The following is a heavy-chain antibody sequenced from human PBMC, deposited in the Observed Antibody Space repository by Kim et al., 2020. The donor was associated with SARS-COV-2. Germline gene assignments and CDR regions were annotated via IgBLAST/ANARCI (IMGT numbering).Heavy chain of an antibody. CDR1: RFTFNNYA. CDR3: ARHLHITSVTIYWYFDL. V-gene: IGHV3-23*01. CDR2: IFGSGSDT. Sequence: GGSLRLSCAASRFTFNNYAMSWVRQAPGKGLEWVSGIFGSGSDTYYADSVKGRFTISRDNSTNTLYLQMNNLRAEDTAVYFCARHLHITSVTIYWYFDLWGRGTLVTVS. D-gene: IGHD2-2*01. J-gene: IGHJ2*01.